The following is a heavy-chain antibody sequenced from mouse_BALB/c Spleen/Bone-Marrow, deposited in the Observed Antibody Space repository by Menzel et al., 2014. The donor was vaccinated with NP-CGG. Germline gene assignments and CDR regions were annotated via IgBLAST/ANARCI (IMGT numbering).Heavy chain of an antibody. CDR3: ARCLTGTSALDF. J-gene: IGHJ4*01. CDR2: INPGSGGT. CDR1: GYAFTNYL. V-gene: IGHV1-54*01. D-gene: IGHD4-1*01. Sequence: QVQLQQSGAELVRPGTSVEVSCKASGYAFTNYLIEWVKQRPGQGLEWIGVINPGSGGTNYNEKFRGKATLTADKSSSTAYMQLSSLTSDDSAVYFCARCLTGTSALDFWGQGTSVTVSS.